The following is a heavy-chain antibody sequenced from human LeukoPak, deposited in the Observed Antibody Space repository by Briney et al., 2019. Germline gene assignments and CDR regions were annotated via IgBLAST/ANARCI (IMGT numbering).Heavy chain of an antibody. CDR3: ARDQYDTWSRRGNFDS. V-gene: IGHV3-7*03. J-gene: IGHJ4*02. D-gene: IGHD3/OR15-3a*01. CDR2: IKLDGSEK. Sequence: GGSLRLSCVASGFTFGKYWMSWVRHAPWKGLEWVANIKLDGSEKNYVDSVKGRFTISRDNTKNSLYLQMNSLRAEDTAVFYCARDQYDTWSRRGNFDSWGQGTLVIVSS. CDR1: GFTFGKYW.